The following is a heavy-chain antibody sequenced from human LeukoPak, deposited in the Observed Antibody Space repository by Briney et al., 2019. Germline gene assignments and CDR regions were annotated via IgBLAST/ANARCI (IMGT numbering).Heavy chain of an antibody. CDR3: AELGITMIGGV. J-gene: IGHJ6*04. V-gene: IGHV3-48*03. Sequence: GGTLRLSCAASELTFSSYAMNWVRQAPGKGLEWVSYISSSGSTIYYADSVKGRFTISRDNAKNSLYLQMNSLRAEDTAVYYCAELGITMIGGVWGKGTTVTISS. CDR2: ISSSGSTI. D-gene: IGHD3-10*02. CDR1: ELTFSSYA.